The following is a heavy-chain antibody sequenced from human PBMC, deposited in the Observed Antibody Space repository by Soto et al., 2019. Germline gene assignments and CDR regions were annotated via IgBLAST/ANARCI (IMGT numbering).Heavy chain of an antibody. CDR2: INPSGGST. CDR1: GYTFTSYY. V-gene: IGHV1-46*01. J-gene: IGHJ6*02. CDR3: SIDRSHYYYGMDV. Sequence: ASVKVSCKASGYTFTSYYMHWVRQAPGQGLEWMGIINPSGGSTSYAQKFQGRVTMTRDTSTSTVYMELSSLRSEDTAVYYCSIDRSHYYYGMDVWGQGTTVTVSS.